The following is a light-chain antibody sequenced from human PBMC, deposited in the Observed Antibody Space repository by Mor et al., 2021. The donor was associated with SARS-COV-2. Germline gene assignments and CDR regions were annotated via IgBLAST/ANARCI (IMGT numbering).Light chain of an antibody. CDR3: SSHTTNNGWV. Sequence: MIYEVTNRPSGVPDRFSGSKSGNTASLTISGLQAEDEADYYCSSHTTNNGWVLGGATRLTVL. J-gene: IGLJ3*02. CDR2: EVT. V-gene: IGLV2-18*02.